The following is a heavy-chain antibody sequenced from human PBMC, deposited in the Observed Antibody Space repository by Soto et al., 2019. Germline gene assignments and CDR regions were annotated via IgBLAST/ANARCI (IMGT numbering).Heavy chain of an antibody. CDR2: MSYDGSNE. D-gene: IGHD1-26*01. J-gene: IGHJ4*02. Sequence: AGSLRLSCAASGVTFSHYAMHWVRQAPGKGLEWVALMSYDGSNEYYADSVKGRFTISRDNSKNTLYLQMNSMRAEDTAVYYCAKDGSHNFDYWGQGTLVTVSS. CDR1: GVTFSHYA. CDR3: AKDGSHNFDY. V-gene: IGHV3-30*18.